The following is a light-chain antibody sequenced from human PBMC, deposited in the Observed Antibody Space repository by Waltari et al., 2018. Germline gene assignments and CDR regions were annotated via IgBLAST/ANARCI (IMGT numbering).Light chain of an antibody. V-gene: IGLV2-23*01. CDR3: CSYTDSTTLV. CDR2: EDT. CDR1: SSEVGNSNF. J-gene: IGLJ2*01. Sequence: ALPQPAPVSGSPGPPTTTPAPGPSSEVGNSNFVSWYQHHPGKAPRLMIYEDTKRHSGVSNRFSGSKSGNTASLTISGLQAEDEADYYCCSYTDSTTLVFGGGTGLTVL.